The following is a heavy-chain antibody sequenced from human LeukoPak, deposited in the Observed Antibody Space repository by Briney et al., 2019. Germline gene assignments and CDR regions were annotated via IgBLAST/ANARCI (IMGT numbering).Heavy chain of an antibody. CDR2: ISSGGSTI. CDR1: GFTVSSNY. D-gene: IGHD4-17*01. Sequence: PGGSLRLSCAASGFTVSSNYMSWVRQAPGKGLEWVSFISSGGSTIYYADSVKGRFTISRDNAKNSLYLQMNSLRAEDTAVYYCARTQDHDYGDYYFDYWGQGTLVTVSS. V-gene: IGHV3-11*04. J-gene: IGHJ4*02. CDR3: ARTQDHDYGDYYFDY.